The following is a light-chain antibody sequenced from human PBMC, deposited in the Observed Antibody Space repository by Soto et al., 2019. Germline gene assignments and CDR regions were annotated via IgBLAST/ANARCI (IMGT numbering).Light chain of an antibody. CDR3: SSYTISSTVV. Sequence: QSALTQPASVSGSPGQSITISCTGTSSDVGGYNYVSWYQHHPGKAPKHMIYDVTNRPSGVSNRFSCYKSGNPASLTISGLQAEDEADYYCSSYTISSTVVFGGGTKLTVL. CDR2: DVT. CDR1: SSDVGGYNY. J-gene: IGLJ2*01. V-gene: IGLV2-14*03.